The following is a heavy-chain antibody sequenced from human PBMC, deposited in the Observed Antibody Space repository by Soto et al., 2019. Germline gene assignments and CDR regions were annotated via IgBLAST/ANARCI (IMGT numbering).Heavy chain of an antibody. D-gene: IGHD2-8*01. V-gene: IGHV4-39*01. J-gene: IGHJ4*02. CDR3: ARLNAFDY. Sequence: SETLSLTSPVPGGSISSSSYYWGWIRQPPGKGLEWIGSIYYSGSTYYNPSLKSRVTISVDTSKNQFSLKLSSVTAADTAVYYCARLNAFDYWGQGTLVTVSS. CDR2: IYYSGST. CDR1: GGSISSSSYY.